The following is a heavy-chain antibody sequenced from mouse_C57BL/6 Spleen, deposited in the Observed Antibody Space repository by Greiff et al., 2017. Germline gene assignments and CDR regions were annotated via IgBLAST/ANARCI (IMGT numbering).Heavy chain of an antibody. J-gene: IGHJ2*01. CDR3: AIEFITTVVDYFDY. CDR2: IFPGSGST. V-gene: IGHV1-9*01. Sequence: QVQLQQSGAELMKPGASVKLSCKATGYTFTGYWIEWVKQRPGHGLEWIGEIFPGSGSTNYNEKFKGKATFTADTSSNTAYMQLSSLTTEDSAIYYCAIEFITTVVDYFDYWGQGTTLTVSS. D-gene: IGHD1-1*01. CDR1: GYTFTGYW.